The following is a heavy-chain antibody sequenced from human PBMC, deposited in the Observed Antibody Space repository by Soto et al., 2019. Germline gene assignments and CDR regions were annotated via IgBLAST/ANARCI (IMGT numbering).Heavy chain of an antibody. CDR3: ARGIKGLQIDF. CDR2: IYQSGNT. J-gene: IGHJ4*02. V-gene: IGHV4-30-2*01. D-gene: IGHD4-4*01. Sequence: QLQLQESGSGLVKPSQTLSLTCAVSGDSISRGAFSWSWIRQPPGKGLEWIGYIYQSGNTYYHPSLNSRVTISLERSKNPFSLKLSSVTAADTAVYYCARGIKGLQIDFWGQGTLVTVSS. CDR1: GDSISRGAFS.